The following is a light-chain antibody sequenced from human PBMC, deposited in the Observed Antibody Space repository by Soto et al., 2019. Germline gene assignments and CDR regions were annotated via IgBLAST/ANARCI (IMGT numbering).Light chain of an antibody. V-gene: IGKV1-39*01. J-gene: IGKJ3*01. Sequence: DIQMTQSPSSLSASVGDRVTITCRANQSISSHLNWYQHKPGKAPQLLIYATSTLNGGVPSRFSGSGSGTDFTLTTSSLQPEDCATYYCQQSFTSLSFTFGPGTQVDLK. CDR3: QQSFTSLSFT. CDR2: ATS. CDR1: QSISSH.